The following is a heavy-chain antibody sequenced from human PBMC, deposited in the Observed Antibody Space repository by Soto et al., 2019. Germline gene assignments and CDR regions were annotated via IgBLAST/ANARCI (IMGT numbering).Heavy chain of an antibody. CDR3: ARDNILGILYGGMDV. CDR2: IYYSGST. CDR1: GGSISSGDYY. J-gene: IGHJ6*02. V-gene: IGHV4-30-4*01. D-gene: IGHD3-3*01. Sequence: QVQLQESGPGLVKPSQTLSLTCTVSGGSISSGDYYWSWIRQPPGQGLEWIGYIYYSGSTYYNPSLKRRVTISVDTSKNQFSLMLSSVTAADTAVYYCARDNILGILYGGMDVWGQGTTVTVSS.